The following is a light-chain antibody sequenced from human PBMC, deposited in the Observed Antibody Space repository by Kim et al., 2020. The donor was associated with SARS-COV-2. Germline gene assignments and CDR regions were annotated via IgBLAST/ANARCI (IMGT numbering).Light chain of an antibody. CDR2: YDS. J-gene: IGLJ3*02. CDR1: NIGSKS. Sequence: SYELTQPPSVSVAPGKTARITCGGNNIGSKSVHWYQQKPGQAPVLVIYYDSDRPSGIPERFSGSNSGNTATLTISRVEAGYEADYYCQVWDSSSDHPVFG. V-gene: IGLV3-21*04. CDR3: QVWDSSSDHPV.